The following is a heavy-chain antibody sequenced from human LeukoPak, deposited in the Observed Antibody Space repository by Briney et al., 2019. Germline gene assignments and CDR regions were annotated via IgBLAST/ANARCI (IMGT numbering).Heavy chain of an antibody. Sequence: GGSLRLSCAASGFTFSSYWMNWVRQAPGKGLEWVANIKQDGSEKYYVDSVKGRFTISRDNAENSVYLQMNSLRAEDTAVYYCARDGGMGTNSVFDLWGQGTMVTVSS. D-gene: IGHD1-7*01. V-gene: IGHV3-7*01. J-gene: IGHJ3*01. CDR2: IKQDGSEK. CDR3: ARDGGMGTNSVFDL. CDR1: GFTFSSYW.